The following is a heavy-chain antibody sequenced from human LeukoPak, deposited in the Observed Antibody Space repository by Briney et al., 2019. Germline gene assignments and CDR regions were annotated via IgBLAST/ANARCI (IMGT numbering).Heavy chain of an antibody. J-gene: IGHJ4*02. CDR2: ISSDTSHT. CDR3: ARNPAAGTLDY. V-gene: IGHV3-11*06. D-gene: IGHD6-13*01. Sequence: PGGSQRLSCAASGFTFSDYYMSWIRQAPGKGLEWLSYISSDTSHTKYADSVKGRFTISRDNAKNSLYLQMNSLRAEDTAVYYCARNPAAGTLDYWGQGTLVTGFS. CDR1: GFTFSDYY.